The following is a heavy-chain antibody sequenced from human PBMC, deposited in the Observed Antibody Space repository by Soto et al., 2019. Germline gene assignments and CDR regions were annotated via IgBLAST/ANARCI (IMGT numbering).Heavy chain of an antibody. D-gene: IGHD2-15*01. CDR3: AHKGGRGAGMDV. J-gene: IGHJ6*02. V-gene: IGHV2-5*02. Sequence: QITLKESGHTLVKPTQTLTVTCTFSGFSLSTSGVGVAWIRQPPGKALEWLALIYWDGDKRYSPFLKSRLTITKDTSENQVVLTLTNMDPVDTATYYCAHKGGRGAGMDVWGQGTTVTVSS. CDR2: IYWDGDK. CDR1: GFSLSTSGVG.